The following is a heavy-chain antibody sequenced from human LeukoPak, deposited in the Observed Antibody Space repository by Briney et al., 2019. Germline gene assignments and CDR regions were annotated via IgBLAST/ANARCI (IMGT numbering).Heavy chain of an antibody. CDR1: GGSFSGYY. CDR3: ARGALTTVVTPFFDY. Sequence: PSETLSLTCAVYGGSFSGYYWSWIRQPPGMGLEWIGEINHSGSTNYNPSLKSRVTISVDTSKNQFSLKLSSVTAADTAVYYCARGALTTVVTPFFDYWGQGTLVTVSS. CDR2: INHSGST. D-gene: IGHD4-23*01. V-gene: IGHV4-34*01. J-gene: IGHJ4*02.